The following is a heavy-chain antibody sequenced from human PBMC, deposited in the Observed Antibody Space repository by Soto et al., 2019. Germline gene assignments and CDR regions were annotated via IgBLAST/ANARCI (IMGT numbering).Heavy chain of an antibody. CDR3: ARQIQLWLPWAN. CDR2: IYYSGST. CDR1: GGSISSYY. D-gene: IGHD5-18*01. Sequence: PLETLSLTCTVSGGSISSYYWSWIRQPPGKGLEWIGYIYYSGSTNYNPSLKSRVTISVDTSKNQFSLKLSSVTAADTAVYYCARQIQLWLPWANWGQGTLVTVSS. V-gene: IGHV4-59*01. J-gene: IGHJ4*02.